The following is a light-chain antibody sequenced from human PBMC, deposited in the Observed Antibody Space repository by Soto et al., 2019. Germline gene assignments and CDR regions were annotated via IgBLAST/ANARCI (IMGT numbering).Light chain of an antibody. CDR1: QSVSIN. CDR3: QHYNSWPRTWT. Sequence: VITQSPSTLSVSPGARATLSCRASQSVSINLAWYQQKPGQAPSLLLYGASTSATGIPARFSGSGSGTEFTLTISSLQSEEFAVYHCQHYNSWPRTWTFGQGTKVDNK. CDR2: GAS. J-gene: IGKJ1*01. V-gene: IGKV3-15*01.